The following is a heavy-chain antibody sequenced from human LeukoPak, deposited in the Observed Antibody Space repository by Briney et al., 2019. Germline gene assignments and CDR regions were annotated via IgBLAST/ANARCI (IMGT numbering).Heavy chain of an antibody. Sequence: GGSLRLSCAASGFTVSSSYMSWVRQAPGKGLEWVSLIYSGGSTYYAASVKGRFAISRDNSKNTLYLQMNSLRPEDTAVYYCARDRGYCSGGSCYDGDFQHWGQGTLVTVSS. D-gene: IGHD2-15*01. J-gene: IGHJ1*01. CDR1: GFTVSSSY. CDR3: ARDRGYCSGGSCYDGDFQH. CDR2: IYSGGST. V-gene: IGHV3-53*01.